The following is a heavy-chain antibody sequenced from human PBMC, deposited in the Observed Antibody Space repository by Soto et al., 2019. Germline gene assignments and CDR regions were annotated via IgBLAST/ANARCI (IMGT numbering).Heavy chain of an antibody. D-gene: IGHD6-19*01. J-gene: IGHJ4*02. Sequence: GGSLRLSCAASGFTFSSYSMNWVRQAPGKGLEWVSSISSSSSYIYYADSVKGRFTISRDNAKNSLYLQMNSLRAEDTAVYYCARESVPAGYSSGWDFDYWGQATLVTVYS. CDR2: ISSSSSYI. V-gene: IGHV3-21*01. CDR1: GFTFSSYS. CDR3: ARESVPAGYSSGWDFDY.